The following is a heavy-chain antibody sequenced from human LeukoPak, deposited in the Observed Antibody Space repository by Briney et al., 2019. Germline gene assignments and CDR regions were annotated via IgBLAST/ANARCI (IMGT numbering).Heavy chain of an antibody. V-gene: IGHV4-59*08. D-gene: IGHD6-19*01. CDR1: GGSIGSNY. Sequence: PSETLSLTCTVSGGSIGSNYWTWIRQPPGNGLEYIGYIYYTGGTNYNPSLRSRVTISVDTSKNQFSLRLSSVTAADTAVYFCAKYGNSGWVIDNWGQGTLVTVSS. CDR2: IYYTGGT. CDR3: AKYGNSGWVIDN. J-gene: IGHJ4*02.